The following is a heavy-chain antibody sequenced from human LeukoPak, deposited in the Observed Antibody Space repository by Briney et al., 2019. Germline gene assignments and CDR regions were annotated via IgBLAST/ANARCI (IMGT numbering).Heavy chain of an antibody. CDR2: VNPNNGVP. V-gene: IGHV1-2*06. J-gene: IGHJ5*02. CDR3: AREVGYSSSYYGRFDP. CDR1: GYTFTGYY. D-gene: IGHD2-2*01. Sequence: ASVKVSCMASGYTFTGYYMHWVRQAPGQGLEWMGRVNPNNGVPNYAQKFQGRVTMTRDTAISTFYMELNSLRSDDTAVYFCAREVGYSSSYYGRFDPWGQGTLVIVSS.